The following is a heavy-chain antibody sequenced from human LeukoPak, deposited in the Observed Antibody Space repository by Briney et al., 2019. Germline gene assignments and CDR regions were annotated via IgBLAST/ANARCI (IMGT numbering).Heavy chain of an antibody. CDR2: IYYSGST. CDR3: ARRLYTYGELPYYFDY. J-gene: IGHJ4*02. V-gene: IGHV4-39*01. D-gene: IGHD1-26*01. CDR1: GGSISNVNYY. Sequence: PSETLSLTCSVSGGSISNVNYYWAWFRQPPGKGLDWIASIYYSGSTYYNPSLKSRVTISVDTSKNQCSLRLSSVTAADTAIFYCARRLYTYGELPYYFDYWGQGTLVSVSS.